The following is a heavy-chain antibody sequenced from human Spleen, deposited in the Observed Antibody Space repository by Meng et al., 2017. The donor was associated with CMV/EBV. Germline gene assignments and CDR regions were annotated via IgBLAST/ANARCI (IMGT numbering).Heavy chain of an antibody. J-gene: IGHJ4*02. CDR3: GKFDF. CDR1: GFTFSSYE. V-gene: IGHV3-48*03. CDR2: IGSSGGTI. Sequence: GESLKISCAASGFTFSSYEMNWVRQAPGKGLEWVSYIGSSGGTIHYADSVKGRFTISRDNAKNSLYLQMNRLRPDDTAVYYCGKFDFWGQGTVVTVSS.